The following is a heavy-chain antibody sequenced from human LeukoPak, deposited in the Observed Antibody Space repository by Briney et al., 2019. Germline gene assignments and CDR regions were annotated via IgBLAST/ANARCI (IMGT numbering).Heavy chain of an antibody. J-gene: IGHJ4*02. CDR3: VKDASWGGGYSAFRFDY. CDR2: IWYDGSKK. CDR1: GFTFSNYG. V-gene: IGHV3-33*06. D-gene: IGHD5-12*01. Sequence: GRSLTLSCAASGFTFSNYGMQWVRQAPGQGLEWVAVIWYDGSKKYYADSVKGRFIISRDDSKNTLYLQMNNLRAEDTAIYYCVKDASWGGGYSAFRFDYWGQGALVTVSS.